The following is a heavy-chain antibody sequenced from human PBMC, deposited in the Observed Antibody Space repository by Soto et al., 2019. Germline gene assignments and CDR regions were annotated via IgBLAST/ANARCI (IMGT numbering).Heavy chain of an antibody. V-gene: IGHV3-43*02. Sequence: GGSLRLSCAASGFTFDDYAMHWVRQAPGKGLEWVSRISWDSGSTDYADSVKGRFTISRDNSKNSLYLQMNSLRTEDTALYYCEKDMAPLYDSNAFDIWGQGTMVTVSS. CDR2: ISWDSGST. J-gene: IGHJ3*02. D-gene: IGHD3-22*01. CDR1: GFTFDDYA. CDR3: EKDMAPLYDSNAFDI.